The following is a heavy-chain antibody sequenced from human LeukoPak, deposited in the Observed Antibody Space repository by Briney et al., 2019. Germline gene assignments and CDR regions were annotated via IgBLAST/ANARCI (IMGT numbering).Heavy chain of an antibody. V-gene: IGHV4-39*07. CDR2: IYYSGST. CDR1: GGSISSSSYY. CDR3: ARAVGTSRNFFDY. D-gene: IGHD4-23*01. J-gene: IGHJ4*02. Sequence: SETLSLTCTVSGGSISSSSYYWGWIRLPPGKGLEWIGSIYYSGSTYYNPSLKSRVTISVDTSKNQFSLNLSSVTAADTAMYYCARAVGTSRNFFDYWGQGTLVTVSS.